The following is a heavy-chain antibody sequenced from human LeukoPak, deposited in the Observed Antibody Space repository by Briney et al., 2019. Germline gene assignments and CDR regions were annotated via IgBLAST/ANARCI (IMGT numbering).Heavy chain of an antibody. V-gene: IGHV1-2*02. J-gene: IGHJ4*02. D-gene: IGHD6-19*01. CDR2: VNPNSGGT. CDR3: ARVPYSSGWESGDYYFDY. CDR1: GDTFTGYY. Sequence: ASVKVSCKASGDTFTGYYMHWVRQAPGQGLEWMGWVNPNSGGTNYAQKFQGRVTMTRDTSITTAYMELSRPRSDDTAVYYCARVPYSSGWESGDYYFDYWGQGTLVTVSS.